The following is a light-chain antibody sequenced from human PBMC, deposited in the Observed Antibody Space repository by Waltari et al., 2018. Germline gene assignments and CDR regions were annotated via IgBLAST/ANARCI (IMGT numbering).Light chain of an antibody. J-gene: IGKJ1*01. CDR1: QSVSSSY. CDR2: GAS. Sequence: EIVLTQSPSTLSSSPGERATLSCRASQSVSSSYLAWYQQKPGQAPRLLIYGASSRATGITDRFSGSGSGTDFTLTISRLEPEDFAVYYCQQYGRSPRTFGQGTTVEIK. V-gene: IGKV3-20*01. CDR3: QQYGRSPRT.